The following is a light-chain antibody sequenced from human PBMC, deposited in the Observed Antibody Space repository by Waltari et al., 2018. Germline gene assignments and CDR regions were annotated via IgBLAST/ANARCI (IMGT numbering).Light chain of an antibody. V-gene: IGKV3-11*01. J-gene: IGKJ1*01. CDR3: QQRIDSWT. CDR1: LSISNY. Sequence: EIVLTQSPATLSLSPGERATLSCRASLSISNYLAWYQQKPGQAPRLLIYDASNRATGIPARFSGSGSGADFTLTISSLEPEDSAVYYFQQRIDSWTFGQGTKVEIK. CDR2: DAS.